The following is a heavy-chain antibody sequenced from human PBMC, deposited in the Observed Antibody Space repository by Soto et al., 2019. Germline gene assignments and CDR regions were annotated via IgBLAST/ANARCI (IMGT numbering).Heavy chain of an antibody. Sequence: SETLSLPCAVYGGSFSDYSWTWIRQPPGKGLEWIGEINDRGSTNYTPSLERRVTISRDTSKKRFSLTLSSVTAAYTAVSYCSSPSHPLPSYVTSPFYHYVDYWGPGSLVAVSS. J-gene: IGHJ4*02. D-gene: IGHD3-10*01. CDR3: SSPSHPLPSYVTSPFYHYVDY. V-gene: IGHV4-34*01. CDR2: INDRGST. CDR1: GGSFSDYS.